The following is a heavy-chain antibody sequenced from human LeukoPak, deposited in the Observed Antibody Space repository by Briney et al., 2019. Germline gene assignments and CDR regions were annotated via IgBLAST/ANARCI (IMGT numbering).Heavy chain of an antibody. Sequence: PGGSLRLSCAASGFTFSSNYMTWVRQAPGKGLEWVAVIYSGGSTSYADSVKGRFTISRDNSKNTLYLQMNSLRAEDTAVYYCARDIDDSSASDYWGQGTLVTVSS. CDR3: ARDIDDSSASDY. CDR2: IYSGGST. D-gene: IGHD3-22*01. J-gene: IGHJ4*02. CDR1: GFTFSSNY. V-gene: IGHV3-53*05.